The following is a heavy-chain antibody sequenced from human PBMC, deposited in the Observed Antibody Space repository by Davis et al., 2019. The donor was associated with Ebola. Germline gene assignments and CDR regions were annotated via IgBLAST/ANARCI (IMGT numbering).Heavy chain of an antibody. Sequence: PSETLSPTCTVSGGSLSSYYWSWIRQPPGNGLEWIVYIYYSGSTDYNPSLKSRFTISVDTSKNQFPLKLSSLTAADTAVYYCARGQQLGGYNWFDPWGQGTLVTVSS. CDR3: ARGQQLGGYNWFDP. D-gene: IGHD6-13*01. V-gene: IGHV4-59*08. J-gene: IGHJ5*02. CDR2: IYYSGST. CDR1: GGSLSSYY.